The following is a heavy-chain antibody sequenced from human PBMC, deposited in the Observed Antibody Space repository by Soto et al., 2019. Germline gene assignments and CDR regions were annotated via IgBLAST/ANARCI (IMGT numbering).Heavy chain of an antibody. CDR1: GYSISSGYF. CDR3: ARSTTSAKRKNSPPNWFDP. CDR2: LYHSGTFGTVYPGEST. V-gene: IGHV4-38-2*01. D-gene: IGHD1-26*01. J-gene: IGHJ5*02. Sequence: SETLSLTCAVSGYSISSGYFWGWIRQSPGKGMEWIGSLYHSGTFGTVYPGESTYYNLSLRSRVTISADTSKTQISLRLTTVTGANTAMYYCARSTTSAKRKNSPPNWFDPWGQGIMITVSS.